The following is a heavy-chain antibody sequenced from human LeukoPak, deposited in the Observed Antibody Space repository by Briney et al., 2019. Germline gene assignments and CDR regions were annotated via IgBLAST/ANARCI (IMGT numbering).Heavy chain of an antibody. CDR1: GGSISSGDYY. V-gene: IGHV4-30-4*01. Sequence: PSETLSLTCTVSGGSISSGDYYWSWIRQPPGKGLEWIGYIYYSGSTYYNPSLKSRVTISVDTSKDQFSLKLSSVTAADTAVYYCARTSIAARLFDYWGQGTLVTVSS. D-gene: IGHD6-6*01. J-gene: IGHJ4*02. CDR3: ARTSIAARLFDY. CDR2: IYYSGST.